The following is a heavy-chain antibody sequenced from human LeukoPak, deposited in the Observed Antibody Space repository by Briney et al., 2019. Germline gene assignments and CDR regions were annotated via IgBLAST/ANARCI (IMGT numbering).Heavy chain of an antibody. D-gene: IGHD2/OR15-2a*01. CDR2: INPNSGGT. Sequence: ASVKVSCKASGYTFTGYYMHWVRQAPGQGLEWMGRINPNSGGTNYAQKFQGRVTMTRDTSISTAYMELSRLRSDDTAVYYCATGLTNLLVAFDIWGQGTMVTVSS. J-gene: IGHJ3*02. CDR3: ATGLTNLLVAFDI. V-gene: IGHV1-2*02. CDR1: GYTFTGYY.